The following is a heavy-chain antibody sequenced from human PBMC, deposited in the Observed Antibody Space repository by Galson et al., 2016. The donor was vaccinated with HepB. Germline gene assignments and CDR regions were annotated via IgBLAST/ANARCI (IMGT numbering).Heavy chain of an antibody. J-gene: IGHJ5*02. CDR2: INGGNGNT. V-gene: IGHV1-3*01. CDR1: GYTFTSRV. CDR3: ARGVTEAAFWFDP. D-gene: IGHD6-13*01. Sequence: SCKASGYTFTSRVVHWARRAPGQRLEWMGWINGGNGNTDYSQKFQGRVTFTRDTSASTAYMELSSLTSEDTAVYYCARGVTEAAFWFDPWGQGTLVTVSS.